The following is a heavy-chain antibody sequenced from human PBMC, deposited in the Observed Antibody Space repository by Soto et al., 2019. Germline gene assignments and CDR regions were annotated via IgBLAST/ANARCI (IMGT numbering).Heavy chain of an antibody. D-gene: IGHD2-15*01. CDR3: ARWGCSGSNCNLNQRSFDL. CDR1: GFIFNEYG. J-gene: IGHJ4*02. CDR2: IWYDGSNK. V-gene: IGHV3-33*01. Sequence: GRSLRLSCAASGFIFNEYGMHWVRQAPGKGLEWVAVIWYDGSNKYYADSVKGRFTFSRDNSKNTMSLQMNSLRVEDTAIYYCARWGCSGSNCNLNQRSFDLWGQGTLVTVSS.